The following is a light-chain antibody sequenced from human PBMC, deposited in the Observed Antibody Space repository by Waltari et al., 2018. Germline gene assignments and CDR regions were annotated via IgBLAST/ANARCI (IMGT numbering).Light chain of an antibody. CDR3: QQYYSTPYT. CDR1: QGVLYSSNNKNY. V-gene: IGKV4-1*01. Sequence: DIVMTQSPDSLAVSPGERATINCKSSQGVLYSSNNKNYLDWYQQKPGQPPKRIIYWASTRESGGPDRFSGSGSGTDFTLTIGSLQAEDVALYYCQQYYSTPYTFGQGTQLEIK. CDR2: WAS. J-gene: IGKJ2*01.